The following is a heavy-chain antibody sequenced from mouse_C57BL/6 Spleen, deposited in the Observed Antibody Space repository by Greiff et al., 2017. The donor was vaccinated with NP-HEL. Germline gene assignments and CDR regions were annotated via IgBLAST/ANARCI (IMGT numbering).Heavy chain of an antibody. CDR3: ARYDYDDEDYFGG. CDR2: IYPGDGDT. Sequence: QVQLQQSGPVLVKPGASVKISCKASGYAFSSSWMNWVKQRPGKGLEWIGRIYPGDGDTNYNGKFKGKATLTADKSSSTAYMQLSSLTSEDSAVYFCARYDYDDEDYFGGWGQGTTLTVSS. J-gene: IGHJ2*01. V-gene: IGHV1-82*01. D-gene: IGHD2-4*01. CDR1: GYAFSSSW.